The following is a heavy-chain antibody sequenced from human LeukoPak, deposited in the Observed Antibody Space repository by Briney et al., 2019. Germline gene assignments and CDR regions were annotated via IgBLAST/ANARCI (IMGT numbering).Heavy chain of an antibody. CDR1: GGSVSSYY. Sequence: SETLSLTCTVSGGSVSSYYWSWIRQPPGKGLEWIGYIYYSGTTNYNPSLKSRVTISLDTSKNQLSLKLSFVTAADTAVYYCARDAGTGEFDYWGQGTLVTVSS. CDR2: IYYSGTT. J-gene: IGHJ4*02. CDR3: ARDAGTGEFDY. D-gene: IGHD6-13*01. V-gene: IGHV4-59*02.